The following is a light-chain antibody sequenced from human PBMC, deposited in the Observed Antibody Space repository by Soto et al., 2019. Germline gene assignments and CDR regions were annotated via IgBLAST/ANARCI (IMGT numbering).Light chain of an antibody. CDR1: QSVSGH. CDR2: DAS. J-gene: IGKJ5*01. CDR3: QQYNNWPPIP. V-gene: IGKV3-11*01. Sequence: GFTQSAATLLLSKRDRATLSCLASQSVSGHFAWYQQKSGQAPRLLIYDASKRATGIPARFSGSGSGTDFTLTISSLQSEDFAVYYCQQYNNWPPIPFGQGTLLEIK.